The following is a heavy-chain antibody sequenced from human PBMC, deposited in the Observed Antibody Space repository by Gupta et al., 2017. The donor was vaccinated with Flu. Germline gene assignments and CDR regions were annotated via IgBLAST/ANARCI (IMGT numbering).Heavy chain of an antibody. V-gene: IGHV1-69*06. CDR2: IIPIFGTA. J-gene: IGHJ5*02. D-gene: IGHD1-1*01. Sequence: FSSYAISWVRQAPGQGLEWMGGIIPIFGTANYAQKFQGRVTITADKSTSTAYMELSSLRSEDTAVYYCASQTVGTENWFDPWGQGTLVTVSS. CDR1: FSSYA. CDR3: ASQTVGTENWFDP.